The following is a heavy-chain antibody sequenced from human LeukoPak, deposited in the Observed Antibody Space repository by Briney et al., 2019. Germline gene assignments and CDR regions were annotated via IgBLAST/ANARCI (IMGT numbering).Heavy chain of an antibody. CDR1: GFTFSSYN. D-gene: IGHD4-17*01. J-gene: IGHJ4*02. CDR2: ISGSTTYK. CDR3: ATADYGDNGFDY. Sequence: GGSLRLSCAASGFTFSSYNMNWVRQAPGKGLEWVASISGSTTYKYYADSVTGRFTISRDNAKKSLYLHMSSLRAEDTAVYYCATADYGDNGFDYWGQGTLVTVSS. V-gene: IGHV3-21*01.